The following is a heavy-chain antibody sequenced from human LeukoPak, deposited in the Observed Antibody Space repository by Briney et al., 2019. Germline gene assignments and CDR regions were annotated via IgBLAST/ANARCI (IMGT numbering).Heavy chain of an antibody. Sequence: GASVKVSCKASGYVFPGYYIYWVGQAPGQGLEWVGWINPKSGDSDYGQRFQGRVIMTRDTSTTTAYMEVSRLASDDTAVYCCTRGSSYGLPHQFWGQGTLVTVSS. J-gene: IGHJ4*02. CDR3: TRGSSYGLPHQF. V-gene: IGHV1-2*02. CDR2: INPKSGDS. D-gene: IGHD5-18*01. CDR1: GYVFPGYY.